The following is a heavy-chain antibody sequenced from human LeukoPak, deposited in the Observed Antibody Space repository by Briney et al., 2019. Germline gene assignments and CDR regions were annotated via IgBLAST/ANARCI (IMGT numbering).Heavy chain of an antibody. V-gene: IGHV4-39*07. J-gene: IGHJ3*02. D-gene: IGHD1-26*01. CDR2: IYHSGST. CDR1: GGSISSDDYY. Sequence: SETLSLTCTVSGGSISSDDYYWGWIRQPPGKGLEWIGGIYHSGSTYYNPSLKSRVTMSLDRSKNQFSLKLISVTAADTAVYYCAGSSLLRIDAFDIWGQGTMVTVSS. CDR3: AGSSLLRIDAFDI.